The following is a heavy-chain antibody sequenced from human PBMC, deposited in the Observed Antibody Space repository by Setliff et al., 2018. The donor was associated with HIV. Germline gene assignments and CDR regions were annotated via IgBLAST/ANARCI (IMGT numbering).Heavy chain of an antibody. D-gene: IGHD1-26*01. CDR1: GYSISSGYY. CDR2: IYHSGST. Sequence: SETLSLTCSVSGYSISSGYYWGWIRQPPGKGLEWIGNIYHSGSTYYNPSLKSRVTISVDTSKNTAYLELSGLRSEDTAVYYCATAPRPYSGSYFDDWGQGTLVTVSS. J-gene: IGHJ4*02. V-gene: IGHV4-38-2*02. CDR3: ATAPRPYSGSYFDD.